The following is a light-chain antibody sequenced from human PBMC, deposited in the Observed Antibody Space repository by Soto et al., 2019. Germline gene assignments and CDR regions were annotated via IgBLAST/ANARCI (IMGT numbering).Light chain of an antibody. CDR3: LQALQTPRT. CDR2: LGS. Sequence: DIVMTQSPLSLPVTPGEPASISCRSSQSLLHSNGYNFLDWYLQKPGQSPQLLNYLGSNRASGVPDRVSGSGAGRDCTLKISRVEAEDVGVYYCLQALQTPRTFGGGAKVEFK. J-gene: IGKJ4*01. V-gene: IGKV2-28*01. CDR1: QSLLHSNGYNF.